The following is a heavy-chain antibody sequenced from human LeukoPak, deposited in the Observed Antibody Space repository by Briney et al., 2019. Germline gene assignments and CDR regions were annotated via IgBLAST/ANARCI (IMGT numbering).Heavy chain of an antibody. CDR1: GFTFSSYG. Sequence: GRSLRLSCAASGFTFSSYGMHWVRQAPGKGLEWVSAINTGGGTSSADSVKGRFTISRDNSESTLYLQMSSLRAEDTGVYYCARGLDSVTWGPFDIWGQGTVVTVSS. D-gene: IGHD2-2*03. J-gene: IGHJ3*02. V-gene: IGHV3-NL1*01. CDR2: INTGGGT. CDR3: ARGLDSVTWGPFDI.